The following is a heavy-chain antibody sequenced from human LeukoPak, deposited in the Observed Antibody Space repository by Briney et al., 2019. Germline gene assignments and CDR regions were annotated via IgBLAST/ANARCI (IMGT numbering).Heavy chain of an antibody. D-gene: IGHD3-16*01. Sequence: SETLSLTCTVSGGSISSYYWSWIRQPPGKGLEWIGYIYNSGSTNYNPSLKSRVTISVDTSKNQFSLKLSSVTAADTAVYYCARLGAGDYGAYWGQGTLVTVSS. J-gene: IGHJ4*02. CDR2: IYNSGST. V-gene: IGHV4-59*08. CDR1: GGSISSYY. CDR3: ARLGAGDYGAY.